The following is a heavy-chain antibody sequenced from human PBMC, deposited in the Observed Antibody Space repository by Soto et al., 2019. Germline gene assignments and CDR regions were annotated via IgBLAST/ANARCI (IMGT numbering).Heavy chain of an antibody. J-gene: IGHJ3*01. CDR1: GYTFTSYD. Sequence: QVQLVQSGAEVKKPGASVKVSCKASGYTFTSYDINWVRQATGQGLEWMGWMNPNSGNTGYAQKFQGRVIMTVNTSLSTAYVELSSLRSEDTAVYYGARDKGGYSSGWYGAHSWGQGTMVTVSS. D-gene: IGHD6-19*01. V-gene: IGHV1-8*01. CDR2: MNPNSGNT. CDR3: ARDKGGYSSGWYGAHS.